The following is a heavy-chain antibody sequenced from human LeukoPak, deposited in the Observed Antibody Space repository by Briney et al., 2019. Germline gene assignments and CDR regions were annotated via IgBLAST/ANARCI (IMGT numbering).Heavy chain of an antibody. Sequence: PGRSLRLSCAASGFTFSSYAMHWVRQAPGKGLEWVAVISYDGSNKYYADSVKGRFTISRDNSKNTLYLQMNSLRAEDTAVYYCAKTTRDGLGGYYFMDVWGKGTTVTVSS. CDR1: GFTFSSYA. J-gene: IGHJ6*03. V-gene: IGHV3-30-3*01. CDR2: ISYDGSNK. D-gene: IGHD2-15*01. CDR3: AKTTRDGLGGYYFMDV.